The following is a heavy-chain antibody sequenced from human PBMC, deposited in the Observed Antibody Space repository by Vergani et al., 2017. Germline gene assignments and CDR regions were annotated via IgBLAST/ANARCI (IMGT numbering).Heavy chain of an antibody. CDR1: GYTFTSYG. J-gene: IGHJ6*02. CDR2: ISAYNGNT. CDR3: ARDPDIVVVPAAPYYYYYYGMDV. V-gene: IGHV1-18*04. D-gene: IGHD2-2*01. Sequence: QVQLVQSGAEVKKPGASVKVSCKASGYTFTSYGISWVRQAPGQGLEWMGWISAYNGNTNYAQKLKGRVTMTTDTSTSTAYMELRSLRSDDTAVYYCARDPDIVVVPAAPYYYYYYGMDVWGQGTTVIFSS.